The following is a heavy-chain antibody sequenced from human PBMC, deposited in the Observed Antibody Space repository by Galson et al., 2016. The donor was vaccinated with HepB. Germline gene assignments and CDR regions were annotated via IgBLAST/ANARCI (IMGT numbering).Heavy chain of an antibody. J-gene: IGHJ4*02. V-gene: IGHV3-20*04. Sequence: SLRLSCAASGFTFDDYGMSWVRQAPRKGLEWVSGIDRNGDSTGYGDSVKGRFTISRDNAKNSLHLQMNSLRAEDTALYYCARVRVGSYGGDYPDYWGQGTLVTVSS. CDR1: GFTFDDYG. CDR2: IDRNGDST. CDR3: ARVRVGSYGGDYPDY. D-gene: IGHD1-26*01.